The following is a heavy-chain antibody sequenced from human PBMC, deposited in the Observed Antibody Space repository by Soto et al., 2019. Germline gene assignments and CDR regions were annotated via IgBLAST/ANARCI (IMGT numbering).Heavy chain of an antibody. D-gene: IGHD3-10*01. CDR1: GFTFSNYA. Sequence: LRLSCAASGFTFSNYAMNWVRQAPGKGLEWVSGISVSSDNTFYADSVKGRFTISRDNSKSTLFLQMNSLRAEDTALYYCAKDSDTKRGPDYWGQGTLVTVSS. CDR3: AKDSDTKRGPDY. V-gene: IGHV3-23*01. J-gene: IGHJ4*02. CDR2: ISVSSDNT.